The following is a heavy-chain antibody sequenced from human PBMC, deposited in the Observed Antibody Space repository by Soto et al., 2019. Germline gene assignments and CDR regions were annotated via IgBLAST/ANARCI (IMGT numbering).Heavy chain of an antibody. D-gene: IGHD1-1*01. CDR1: GGSMSSGDYY. V-gene: IGHV4-31*03. CDR3: ARELPQRQGRNMDV. Sequence: KSSETLSLTCTVTGGSMSSGDYYWTWIRQHPGKGLEWIGYINYRGSLYYNPSLKSRVSMSVVTSKNQFSLNLSSVTAADTAVYYCARELPQRQGRNMDVWGQGTTVTVSS. CDR2: INYRGSL. J-gene: IGHJ6*02.